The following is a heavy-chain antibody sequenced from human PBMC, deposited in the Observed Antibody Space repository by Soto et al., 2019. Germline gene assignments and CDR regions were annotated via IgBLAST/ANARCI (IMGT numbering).Heavy chain of an antibody. CDR3: ARSTKFIIAVVFRSWYI. J-gene: IGHJ3*02. CDR2: MNPNSGNT. D-gene: IGHD3-22*01. Sequence: GAAVMLCCKASGCTYASNVIKWVRQATGQEHEWMGWMNPNSGNTGYAQKFQGRVTMTRNTSISTAYMELSSLRSENTAVYYCARSTKFIIAVVFRSWYIW. CDR1: GCTYASNV. V-gene: IGHV1-8*01.